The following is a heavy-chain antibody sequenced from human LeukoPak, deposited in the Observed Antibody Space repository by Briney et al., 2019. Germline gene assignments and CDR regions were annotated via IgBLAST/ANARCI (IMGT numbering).Heavy chain of an antibody. CDR2: INPNSGGT. CDR1: GYTFTSYY. CDR3: ARDGYYYDSSGYSYGFDY. J-gene: IGHJ4*02. D-gene: IGHD3-22*01. V-gene: IGHV1-2*02. Sequence: GASVKVSCKASGYTFTSYYMHWVRQAPGQGLEWMGWINPNSGGTNYAENFQGRVTMTRDTSISTAYMELSRLKSDDTAVYYCARDGYYYDSSGYSYGFDYWGQGTLVTVSS.